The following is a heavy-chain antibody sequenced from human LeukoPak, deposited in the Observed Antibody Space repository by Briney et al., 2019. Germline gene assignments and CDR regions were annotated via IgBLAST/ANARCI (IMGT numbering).Heavy chain of an antibody. CDR3: ARGTKPTPNYFDY. J-gene: IGHJ4*02. D-gene: IGHD2-8*01. Sequence: SVKVSCKASGGTFSSYAISWVRQAPGQGLEWMGGIIPIFGTANYAQKFQGRVTITTDESTSIAYMELSSLRSEDTAVYYCARGTKPTPNYFDYWGQGTLVTVSS. CDR1: GGTFSSYA. V-gene: IGHV1-69*05. CDR2: IIPIFGTA.